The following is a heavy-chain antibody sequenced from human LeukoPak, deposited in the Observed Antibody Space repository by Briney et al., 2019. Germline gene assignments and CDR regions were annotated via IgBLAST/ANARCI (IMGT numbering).Heavy chain of an antibody. V-gene: IGHV3-48*02. CDR1: GFTFSSYS. D-gene: IGHD6-25*01. CDR2: ISGSSSMI. J-gene: IGHJ4*02. Sequence: GGSLRLSCAASGFTFSSYSMNWVRQAPGKGLEWVSYISGSSSMIYYADSVKGRFTISRDNAKNSLYLQMNSLRDEDTAVYYCARDFSPGQRFYFDYWGQGTLVTVSS. CDR3: ARDFSPGQRFYFDY.